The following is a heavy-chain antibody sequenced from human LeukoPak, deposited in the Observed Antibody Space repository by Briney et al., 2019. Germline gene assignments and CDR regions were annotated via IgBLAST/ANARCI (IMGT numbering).Heavy chain of an antibody. V-gene: IGHV4-59*01. CDR2: IYYTGST. D-gene: IGHD3-10*01. Sequence: PSETLSLTCTVSGGSINGYYWSWIRQSPGKGLESLGYIYYTGSTNYNPSLKSRVTMSVDTSRNQFFLWLSSVTAADTAVYYCARGRNKMLRGAIGADTKYYSCYYMDVWGKGTTVTVSS. CDR1: GGSINGYY. CDR3: ARGRNKMLRGAIGADTKYYSCYYMDV. J-gene: IGHJ6*03.